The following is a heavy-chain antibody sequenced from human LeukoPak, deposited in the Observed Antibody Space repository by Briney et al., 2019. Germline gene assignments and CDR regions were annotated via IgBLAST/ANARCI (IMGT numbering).Heavy chain of an antibody. CDR3: AREVDDSSGYYYGY. Sequence: ASVKVSCKASGYTFTSYYMHWVRQAPGQGLEWMGWINPNSGGTNYAQKFQGRVTMTRDTSISTAYMELSRLRSDDTAVYYCAREVDDSSGYYYGYWGQGTLVTVSS. J-gene: IGHJ4*02. V-gene: IGHV1-2*02. CDR2: INPNSGGT. D-gene: IGHD3-22*01. CDR1: GYTFTSYY.